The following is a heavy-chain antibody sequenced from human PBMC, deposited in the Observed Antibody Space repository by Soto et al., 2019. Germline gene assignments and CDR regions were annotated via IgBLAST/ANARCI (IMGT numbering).Heavy chain of an antibody. CDR3: ARMSYFSDKWYFDL. CDR1: GGSFSDYY. J-gene: IGHJ2*01. CDR2: INHCGTT. D-gene: IGHD3-22*01. V-gene: IGHV4-34*01. Sequence: SETLSLTCAVYGGSFSDYYWSWIRQPPGKGLEWIGEINHCGTTDYIPSLKSRLSMSIDKSQNQFTLKLNSVTAADTATYYCARMSYFSDKWYFDLWGRGTLVTVSS.